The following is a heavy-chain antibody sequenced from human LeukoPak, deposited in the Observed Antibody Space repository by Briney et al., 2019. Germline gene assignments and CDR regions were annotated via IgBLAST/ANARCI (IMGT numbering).Heavy chain of an antibody. Sequence: PGGTLRLSCAASGFTFSSYWMSWVRQAPGKGLEWVANIKQDGSEKYYVDSVKGRFTISRDNAKNSLYLQMNSLRAEDTAVYYCARLNDFWSGYYFDYWGQGTLVTVSS. CDR1: GFTFSSYW. CDR2: IKQDGSEK. D-gene: IGHD3-3*01. CDR3: ARLNDFWSGYYFDY. J-gene: IGHJ4*02. V-gene: IGHV3-7*01.